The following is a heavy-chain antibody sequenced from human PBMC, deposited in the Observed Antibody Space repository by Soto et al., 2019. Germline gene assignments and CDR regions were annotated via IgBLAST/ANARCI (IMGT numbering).Heavy chain of an antibody. D-gene: IGHD3-10*01. CDR1: GDSISSINC. V-gene: IGHV4-4*02. CDR2: ICHSGST. J-gene: IGHJ5*02. CDR3: ATFSGFITISPYDA. Sequence: QLHLQESGPGLVKPSETLSLICTVSGDSISSINCCSWVLQSPGEGLVWIGEICHSGSTNYNPSLKSRVTMSVDKSKNQFSLQLTSVTAADTAVYYCATFSGFITISPYDAWGQGMLVTVSS.